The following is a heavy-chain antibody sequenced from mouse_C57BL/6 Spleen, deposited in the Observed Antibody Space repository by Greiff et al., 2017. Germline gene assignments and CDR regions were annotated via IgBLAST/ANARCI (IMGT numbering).Heavy chain of an antibody. CDR1: GFSFNTYA. CDR2: IRSKSNNYAT. Sequence: GGGLVQPKGSLKLSCAASGFSFNTYAMNWVRQAPGKGLEWVARIRSKSNNYATYYADSVKDRFTISRDDSESMLYLQMNNLKTEDTAMYYCVRQNYGSSSYYFDYWGQGTTLTVSS. D-gene: IGHD1-1*01. CDR3: VRQNYGSSSYYFDY. J-gene: IGHJ2*01. V-gene: IGHV10-1*01.